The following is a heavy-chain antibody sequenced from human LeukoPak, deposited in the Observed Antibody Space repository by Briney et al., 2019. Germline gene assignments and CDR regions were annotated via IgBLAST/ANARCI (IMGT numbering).Heavy chain of an antibody. V-gene: IGHV4-61*08. J-gene: IGHJ4*02. CDR1: GGSVTSGGYY. CDR3: ARGRDQYGSGDS. Sequence: SETLSLTCTGSGGSVTSGGYYWNWIRQPPGKGLECIGYMYYSGTTNYNPSLKSRVTISIDSSKNQVSLRLSSVTAADTAVYYCARGRDQYGSGDSWGQGTLVTVSS. CDR2: MYYSGTT. D-gene: IGHD3-10*01.